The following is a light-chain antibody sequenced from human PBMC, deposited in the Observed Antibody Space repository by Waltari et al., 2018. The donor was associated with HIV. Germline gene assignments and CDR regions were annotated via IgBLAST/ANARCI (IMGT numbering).Light chain of an antibody. CDR3: MQSLHLLYT. CDR1: QSLHHTDGKTY. V-gene: IGKV2D-29*02. CDR2: EVA. Sequence: DIVMTQTPPSLSVTPGQPAYISCNSSQSLHHTDGKTYLYWYLQRPVQCPGVLIYEVAKRLAGVPDRFSGSGSGTHFTLKIARVEAEDVGSYYCMQSLHLLYTFGQGTKLEIK. J-gene: IGKJ2*01.